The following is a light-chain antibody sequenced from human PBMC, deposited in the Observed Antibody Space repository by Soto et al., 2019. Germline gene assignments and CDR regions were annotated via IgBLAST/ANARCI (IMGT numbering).Light chain of an antibody. CDR1: QSVSSN. CDR2: GAS. Sequence: EIVMTQSPATLSVSPGERATLSCRASQSVSSNLAWYQQKPGQAPRLLIYGASTRATGIPARFSGSGSGTEFTLTISSLQSEDFAVYYCQHYGPSPGYTFGQGTKLEI. V-gene: IGKV3-15*01. J-gene: IGKJ2*01. CDR3: QHYGPSPGYT.